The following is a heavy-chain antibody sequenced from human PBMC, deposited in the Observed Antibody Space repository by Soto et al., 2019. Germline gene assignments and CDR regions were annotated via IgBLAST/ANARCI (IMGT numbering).Heavy chain of an antibody. CDR2: INAGSGNT. CDR3: AAIIVATKGFDF. J-gene: IGHJ4*02. Sequence: QVKLVQSGAEVKEPGASVKVSCKASGYTFTSYDMHWVRQAPGQRLEWMGWINAGSGNTQYSQRFQGRVTITRDTSASTAYMELSRLRSEDTAVYFCAAIIVATKGFDFWGQGALVTVSS. V-gene: IGHV1-3*01. D-gene: IGHD5-12*01. CDR1: GYTFTSYD.